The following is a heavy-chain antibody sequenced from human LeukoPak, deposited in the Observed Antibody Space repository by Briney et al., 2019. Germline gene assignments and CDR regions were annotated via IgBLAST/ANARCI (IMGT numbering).Heavy chain of an antibody. CDR2: IIPIFGTA. D-gene: IGHD5-24*01. V-gene: IGHV1-69*13. CDR1: GGTFSSYA. CDR3: ARDGGDGYNDFDY. J-gene: IGHJ4*02. Sequence: SVKVSCXASGGTFSSYAISWVRQAPGQGLGWMGGIIPIFGTANYAQKFQGRVTITADESTSTAYMELSSLRSEDTAVYYCARDGGDGYNDFDYWGQGTLVTVSS.